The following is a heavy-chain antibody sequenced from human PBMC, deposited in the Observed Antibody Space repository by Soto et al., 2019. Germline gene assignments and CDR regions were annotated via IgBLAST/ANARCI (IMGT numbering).Heavy chain of an antibody. Sequence: QVQLVESGGGLVRPGGSLRLSCEASGFTFRDYYMTWFRQAPGKGLEWLSYIDSSTKYTTYADSVKGRFTLSRDNAKNPLYLQMNSLRGDDTAVYYCAREYYYTMDVWGQGTMVTVPS. CDR3: AREYYYTMDV. CDR1: GFTFRDYY. V-gene: IGHV3-11*05. J-gene: IGHJ6*02. CDR2: IDSSTKYT.